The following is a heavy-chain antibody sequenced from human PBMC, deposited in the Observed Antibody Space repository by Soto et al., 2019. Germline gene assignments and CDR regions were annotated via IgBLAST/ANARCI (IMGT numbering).Heavy chain of an antibody. CDR3: QKDPVEVTALDYYFYGMDV. CDR1: GFTLSSYA. D-gene: IGHD2-21*02. J-gene: IGHJ6*02. CDR2: ISGSGGST. Sequence: GGSLRLSCAASGFTLSSYAMSWVRQAPGKWLEWVSAISGSGGSTYYADSVKGRFTISRDNSKNTLYLQMNSLRAEDTAVYYCQKDPVEVTALDYYFYGMDVWGQGXTVTASS. V-gene: IGHV3-23*01.